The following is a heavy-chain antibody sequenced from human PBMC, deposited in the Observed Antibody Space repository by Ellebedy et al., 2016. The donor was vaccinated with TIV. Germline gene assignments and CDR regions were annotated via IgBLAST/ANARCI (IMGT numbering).Heavy chain of an antibody. J-gene: IGHJ4*01. CDR3: AGDSPGDGIDY. CDR2: ISSDASGT. CDR1: GFTFSSYW. V-gene: IGHV3-74*01. D-gene: IGHD2-21*01. Sequence: GESLKISXGASGFTFSSYWMHWVRQVPGKGLLWVSHISSDASGTSYADPVKGRFTISRDNAKNTVYLQMDSLRVEDTAVYFCAGDSPGDGIDYWGHGTLVTVSS.